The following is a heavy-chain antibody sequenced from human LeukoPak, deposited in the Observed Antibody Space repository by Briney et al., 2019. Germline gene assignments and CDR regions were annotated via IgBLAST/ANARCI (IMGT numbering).Heavy chain of an antibody. Sequence: PSETLPLTCTVSGGSISSSSYYWGWIRQPPGKGLEWIGSIYYSGSTYYNPSLKSRVTISVDTSKNQFSLKLSSVTAADTAVYYCARERVRGCSSTSCYPRDFDYWGQGTLVTVSS. D-gene: IGHD2-2*01. CDR1: GGSISSSSYY. V-gene: IGHV4-39*07. CDR2: IYYSGST. CDR3: ARERVRGCSSTSCYPRDFDY. J-gene: IGHJ4*02.